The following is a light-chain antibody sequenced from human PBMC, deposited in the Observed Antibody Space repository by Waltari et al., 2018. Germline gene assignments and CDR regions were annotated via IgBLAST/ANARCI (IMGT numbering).Light chain of an antibody. J-gene: IGKJ1*01. V-gene: IGKV3-20*01. CDR1: QSVLWF. CDR3: QQYVTLPAT. Sequence: EIVLTQSPGTLSLSPGERATLSCRASQSVLWFLAWYQQKPGQAPRLLIYHASSRATGIPDRFSGSGSGTDLSLTISRLEPEDFAVYYCQQYVTLPATFGQGTKLEIK. CDR2: HAS.